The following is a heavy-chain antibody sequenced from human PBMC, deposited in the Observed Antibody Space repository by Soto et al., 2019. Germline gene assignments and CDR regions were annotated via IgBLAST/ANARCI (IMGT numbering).Heavy chain of an antibody. CDR2: INHSGST. CDR3: ARGSAGTAPLSFDY. D-gene: IGHD1-1*01. CDR1: GGSFSGYY. Sequence: LSLTCAVYGGSFSGYYWSWIRQPPGKGLEWIGEINHSGSTNYNPSLKSRVTISVDTSKNQFSLKLSSVTAADTAVYYCARGSAGTAPLSFDYWGQGTLVTVSS. J-gene: IGHJ4*02. V-gene: IGHV4-34*01.